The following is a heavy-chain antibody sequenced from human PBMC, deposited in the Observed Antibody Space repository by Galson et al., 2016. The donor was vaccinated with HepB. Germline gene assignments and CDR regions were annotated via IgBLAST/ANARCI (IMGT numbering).Heavy chain of an antibody. CDR2: IYHSGST. J-gene: IGHJ4*02. Sequence: SETLSLTCAVSGGSISNSTWWSWVRQPPGKGLEWIGEIYHSGSTNYNPSLKSRVTMSVDKSNNQFSLNLRSATAADTAVYYCARGLVGGTGGRHWGQGTLVTVSS. D-gene: IGHD1-26*01. CDR1: GGSISNSTW. V-gene: IGHV4-4*02. CDR3: ARGLVGGTGGRH.